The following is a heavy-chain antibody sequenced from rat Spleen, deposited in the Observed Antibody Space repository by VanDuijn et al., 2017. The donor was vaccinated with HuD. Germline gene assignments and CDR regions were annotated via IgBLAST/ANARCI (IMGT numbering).Heavy chain of an antibody. CDR2: ISYDGSGT. J-gene: IGHJ3*01. CDR1: GFTFSDYN. Sequence: EVQLVESGEGLVQPGRSLKLSCAASGFTFSDYNMAWVRQTPKMGLGWVATISYDGSGTYYRDSVKGRFTISRDNEKNTLYLQMDSLGSEDTATYYCTRPSYGYPFAYWGQGTLVTVSS. CDR3: TRPSYGYPFAY. V-gene: IGHV5-7*01. D-gene: IGHD1-7*01.